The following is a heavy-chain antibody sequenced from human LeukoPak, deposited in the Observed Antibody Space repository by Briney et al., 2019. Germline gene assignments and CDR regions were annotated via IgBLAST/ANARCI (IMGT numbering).Heavy chain of an antibody. D-gene: IGHD1-26*01. CDR1: GGSISSYC. Sequence: SETLSLTCTVSGGSISSYCWCWIRQPPGKGLEWIGYIYYSGSTNYNPSLKSRVTISVDTSKNQFSLKLSSVTAADTAVYYCASTVLAVGSSGEFFFDYWGQGTLVTVSS. V-gene: IGHV4-59*08. CDR2: IYYSGST. J-gene: IGHJ4*02. CDR3: ASTVLAVGSSGEFFFDY.